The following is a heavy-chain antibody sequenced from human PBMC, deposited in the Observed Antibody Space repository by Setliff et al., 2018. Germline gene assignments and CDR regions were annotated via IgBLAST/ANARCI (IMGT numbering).Heavy chain of an antibody. CDR3: AKDQKLYYYHRAKNL. CDR1: GFTFSRYW. Sequence: GESLKISCAASGFTFSRYWMSWVRQAPGKGLEWVSYISSSSGSIGYVDSVKGRFTISRDNAKNSLYLQMNSLRAEDMALYYCAKDQKLYYYHRAKNLWGQGTLVTVSS. D-gene: IGHD2-2*01. CDR2: ISSSSGSI. V-gene: IGHV3-48*04. J-gene: IGHJ4*02.